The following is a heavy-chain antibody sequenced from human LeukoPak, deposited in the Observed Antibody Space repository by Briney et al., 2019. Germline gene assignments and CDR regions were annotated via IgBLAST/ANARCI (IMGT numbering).Heavy chain of an antibody. CDR2: IKQDGSKE. V-gene: IGHV3-7*03. CDR3: ARGLYPYISRWDSIAVAGTLDY. CDR1: GFNFRTYW. J-gene: IGHJ4*02. Sequence: GGSLRLSCAASGFNFRTYWMSWVRQAPGKGLEWVANIKQDGSKEFYLDSVRGRFTVSRDSARSSLFLQMNSLRVDDTAVYYCARGLYPYISRWDSIAVAGTLDYWGQGIQVTVSS. D-gene: IGHD6-19*01.